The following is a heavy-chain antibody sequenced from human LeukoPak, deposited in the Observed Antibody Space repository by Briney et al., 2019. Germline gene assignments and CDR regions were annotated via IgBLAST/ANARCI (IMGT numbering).Heavy chain of an antibody. Sequence: PSETLSLTCTVSGYSISSGHYWAWIRQTPGKGLEWIGSLYHGESTHYDPSLKSRVTISLDTSKNQFSLKLSSVTAADTAVYYCARGGGSGSPPRYYYYYMDVWGKGTTVTISS. J-gene: IGHJ6*03. D-gene: IGHD3-10*01. V-gene: IGHV4-38-2*02. CDR2: LYHGEST. CDR3: ARGGGSGSPPRYYYYYMDV. CDR1: GYSISSGHY.